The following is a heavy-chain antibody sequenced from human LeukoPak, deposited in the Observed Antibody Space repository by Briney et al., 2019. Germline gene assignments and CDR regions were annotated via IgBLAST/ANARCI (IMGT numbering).Heavy chain of an antibody. CDR3: ARGSYCSGGACSPVGAFDI. J-gene: IGHJ3*02. V-gene: IGHV3-13*01. CDR2: IGTAGDT. CDR1: GFTFSSYD. D-gene: IGHD2-15*01. Sequence: GGSLRLSCAASGFTFSSYDMHWVRQAPGKGLEWVSGIGTAGDTYYPGSIKGRFTFSRENAKNSLFLQMSGLRVGDTAAYYCARGSYCSGGACSPVGAFDIWGQGTVVTVSS.